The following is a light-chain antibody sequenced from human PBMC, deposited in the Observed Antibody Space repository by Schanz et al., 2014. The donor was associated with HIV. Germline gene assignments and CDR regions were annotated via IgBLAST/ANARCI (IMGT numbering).Light chain of an antibody. CDR3: QSYDSSLRVVV. Sequence: QSVLTQPPSVSGAPGQRVTISCTGSSSNIGAGYDVHWYKQLPETAPKLLMFGNNNRPSGVPDRYSGSKSDTSASLAITGLQAEDEADYYCQSYDSSLRVVVFGGGTKLTVL. CDR1: SSNIGAGYD. J-gene: IGLJ2*01. CDR2: GNN. V-gene: IGLV1-40*01.